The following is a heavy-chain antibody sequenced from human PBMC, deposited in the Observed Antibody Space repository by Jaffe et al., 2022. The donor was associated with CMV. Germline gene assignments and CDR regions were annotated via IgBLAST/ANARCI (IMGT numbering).Heavy chain of an antibody. J-gene: IGHJ4*02. D-gene: IGHD6-6*01. Sequence: EVQLLESGGGLVQPGGSLRLSCVASGFTFSSYAMSWVRQAPGKGLEWVSAITGSGDKTNYADSVKGRFTISRDNSKNTLYLQMNSLRAEDTAVYYCAKRSSASSGWFDYWGQGTLVTVSS. V-gene: IGHV3-23*01. CDR3: AKRSSASSGWFDY. CDR2: ITGSGDKT. CDR1: GFTFSSYA.